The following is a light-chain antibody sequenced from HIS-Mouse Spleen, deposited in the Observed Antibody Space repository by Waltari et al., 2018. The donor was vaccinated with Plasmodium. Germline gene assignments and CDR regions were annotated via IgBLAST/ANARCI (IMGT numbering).Light chain of an antibody. Sequence: SYELTQPPSVSVSPGQTARITCSGDALPKKYAYWYQQKSGPAPVLVIYEDSKRPSGIPERVSGSSSGTMATWTISGAQVEDEADYYCYSTDSSGNHRVFGGGTKLTVL. J-gene: IGLJ3*02. CDR2: EDS. V-gene: IGLV3-10*01. CDR3: YSTDSSGNHRV. CDR1: ALPKKY.